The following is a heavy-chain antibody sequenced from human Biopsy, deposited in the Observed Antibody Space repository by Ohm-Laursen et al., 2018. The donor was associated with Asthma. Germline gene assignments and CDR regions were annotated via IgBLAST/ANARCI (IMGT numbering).Heavy chain of an antibody. CDR1: GFTFSNYG. CDR2: ISFDGSNK. Sequence: SLRLSCAASGFTFSNYGMHWVRQAPGKGLDWVAVISFDGSNKNYTDSVKGRFTISRDNAKNSLYLQMDSLRAEDTAVYYCARTFHFWSPYHAEHYQLWGQGTLVTVPS. V-gene: IGHV3-30*03. D-gene: IGHD3-3*02. CDR3: ARTFHFWSPYHAEHYQL. J-gene: IGHJ1*01.